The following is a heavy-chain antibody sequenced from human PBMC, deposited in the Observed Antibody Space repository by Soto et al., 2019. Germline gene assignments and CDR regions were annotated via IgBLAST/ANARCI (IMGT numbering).Heavy chain of an antibody. CDR3: ARYRTKVPVAFDV. J-gene: IGHJ3*01. V-gene: IGHV1-8*01. D-gene: IGHD3-16*02. CDR1: GPAFPIDD. CDR2: MNPSGRNT. Sequence: ASVKVSCKASGPAFPIDDIIWVRQTIGQGLEFMGWMNPSGRNTGYTQKFQGRATFTWNTPTNTAYMDLSGLRSEDTAVYYCARYRTKVPVAFDVWGQGTMVTVSS.